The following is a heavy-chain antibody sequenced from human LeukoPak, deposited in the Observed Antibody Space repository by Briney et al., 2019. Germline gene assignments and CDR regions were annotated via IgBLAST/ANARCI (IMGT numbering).Heavy chain of an antibody. J-gene: IGHJ6*02. CDR1: GGTFSSYA. D-gene: IGHD3-10*01. CDR3: ARATSMVRGVIITKNYYYGMDV. V-gene: IGHV1-69*04. Sequence: SVKVSCKASGGTFSSYAISWVRQAPGQGLEWMGRIIPILGIANYAQKFQGRVTITADKSTSTAYMELGSLRSEDTAVYYCARATSMVRGVIITKNYYYGMDVWGQGTTVTVSS. CDR2: IIPILGIA.